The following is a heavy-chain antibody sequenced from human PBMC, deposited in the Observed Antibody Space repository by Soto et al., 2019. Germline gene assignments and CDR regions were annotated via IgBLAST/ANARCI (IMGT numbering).Heavy chain of an antibody. V-gene: IGHV3-30*18. Sequence: QVQLVESGGGVVQPGRSLRLSCAASGFTFSSYGMHWVRQAPGKGLEWVAVISYDGSNKYYAESVKGRFTISRDNSKNTLYLQMNSLRAEDTAVYYCAKDLREGTRYYYYGMDVWGQGTTVTVSS. CDR3: AKDLREGTRYYYYGMDV. D-gene: IGHD1-7*01. CDR1: GFTFSSYG. J-gene: IGHJ6*02. CDR2: ISYDGSNK.